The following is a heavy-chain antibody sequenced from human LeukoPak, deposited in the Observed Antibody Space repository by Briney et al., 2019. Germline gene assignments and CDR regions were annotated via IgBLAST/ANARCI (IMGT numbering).Heavy chain of an antibody. CDR3: AKGENSGYTNYYYGMDV. V-gene: IGHV3-23*01. CDR2: ISGSGGST. CDR1: GFTFSSYA. Sequence: GGSLRLSCVASGFTFSSYAMSWVRQAPGKGLEWVSAISGSGGSTYYADSVKGRFSISRDNSKNTLYLQMNSLRAEDTAVYYCAKGENSGYTNYYYGMDVWGQGTTVTVSS. D-gene: IGHD5-12*01. J-gene: IGHJ6*02.